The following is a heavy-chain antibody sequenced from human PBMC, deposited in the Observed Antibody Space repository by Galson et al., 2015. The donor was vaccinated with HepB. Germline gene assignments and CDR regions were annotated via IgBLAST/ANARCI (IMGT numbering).Heavy chain of an antibody. CDR1: GFTFSSYA. CDR2: ISYDGSNK. Sequence: SLRLSCAASGFTFSSYAMHWVRQAPGKGLEWVAVISYDGSNKYYADSVKGRFTISRDNSKNTLYLQMNSLRAEDTAVYYCARVCTIFGCGDDYWGQGTLVTVSS. J-gene: IGHJ4*02. V-gene: IGHV3-30-3*01. CDR3: ARVCTIFGCGDDY. D-gene: IGHD3-3*01.